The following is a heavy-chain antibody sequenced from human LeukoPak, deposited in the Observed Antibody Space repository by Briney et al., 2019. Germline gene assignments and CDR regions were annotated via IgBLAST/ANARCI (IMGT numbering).Heavy chain of an antibody. V-gene: IGHV1-2*06. J-gene: IGHJ4*02. CDR3: ARVPDIYCPSTSCVDY. CDR1: GYAFTAFY. CDR2: LNPNSGGT. D-gene: IGHD2-2*01. Sequence: ASVKVSCKASGYAFTAFYIHWVRQAPGRGLEWMGRLNPNSGGTILAQKFQGRVTITRDTSISTAYMELSRLRSDDTAVYYCARVPDIYCPSTSCVDYWGQGTLVTVSS.